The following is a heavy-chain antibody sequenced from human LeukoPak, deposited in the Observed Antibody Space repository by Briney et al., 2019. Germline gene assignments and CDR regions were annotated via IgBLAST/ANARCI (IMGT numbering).Heavy chain of an antibody. CDR3: ARGAVRCSGGSCLPGLPDY. CDR1: GGSFSGYY. V-gene: IGHV4-34*01. J-gene: IGHJ4*02. D-gene: IGHD2-15*01. Sequence: SETLSLTCAVYGGSFSGYYWSWIRQPPGKGLEWIGEINHSGSTNYNPSLTSRVTISVDTSKNQFSLKLSSVTAADTAVYYCARGAVRCSGGSCLPGLPDYWGQGTLVTVSS. CDR2: INHSGST.